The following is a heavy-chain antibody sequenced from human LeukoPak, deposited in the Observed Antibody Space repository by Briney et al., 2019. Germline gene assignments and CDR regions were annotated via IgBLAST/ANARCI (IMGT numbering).Heavy chain of an antibody. CDR3: AKDYYDSSGPDAFDI. Sequence: PGGSLRLSCAASGFTFSNYWIHWVRQAPGKGLEWVSAISGSGGSTYYADSVKGRFTISRDNSKNTLYLQMNSLRAEDTAVYYCAKDYYDSSGPDAFDIWGQGTMVTVSS. D-gene: IGHD3-22*01. CDR2: ISGSGGST. V-gene: IGHV3-23*01. J-gene: IGHJ3*02. CDR1: GFTFSNYW.